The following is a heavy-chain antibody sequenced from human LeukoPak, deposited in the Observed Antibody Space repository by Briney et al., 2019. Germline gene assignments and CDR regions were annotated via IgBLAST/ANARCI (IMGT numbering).Heavy chain of an antibody. CDR2: ISAYNGNT. Sequence: GESLKISCKGSGYSFTSYGISWVRQAPGQGLEWMGWISAYNGNTNYAQKLQGRVTMTTDTSTSTAYMELRSLRSDDTAVYYCTRDGQLGDGYNPHFDYWGQGTLVTVSS. CDR3: TRDGQLGDGYNPHFDY. D-gene: IGHD5-24*01. CDR1: GYSFTSYG. J-gene: IGHJ4*02. V-gene: IGHV1-18*01.